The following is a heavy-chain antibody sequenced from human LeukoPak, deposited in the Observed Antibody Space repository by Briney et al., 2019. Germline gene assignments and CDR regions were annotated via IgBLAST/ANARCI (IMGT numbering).Heavy chain of an antibody. J-gene: IGHJ4*02. CDR3: ARHGPYDILTGYPFFDY. V-gene: IGHV5-51*01. Sequence: GASLQISCQGSGYRFTSQWIAWVRQMPGKGLEWMGIIYPGDSETRLSPSFEGQVTISADKSISTAYLQWSSLRASDTAMYYCARHGPYDILTGYPFFDYWGQGTLVTVSS. D-gene: IGHD3-9*01. CDR1: GYRFTSQW. CDR2: IYPGDSET.